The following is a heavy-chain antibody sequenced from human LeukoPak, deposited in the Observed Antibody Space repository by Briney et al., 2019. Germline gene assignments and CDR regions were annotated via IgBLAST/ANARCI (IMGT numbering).Heavy chain of an antibody. V-gene: IGHV4-59*01. Sequence: SETLSLTCTVSGDSLNSYYWSWIRQPPEEGLQWIGYIFYSGSSNYNASLRSRVAILVDTSKNQFSLKLTSVTAADTAVYYCAGRAARFFDYWGQGILVTVSS. CDR2: IFYSGSS. CDR3: AGRAARFFDY. J-gene: IGHJ4*02. D-gene: IGHD6-25*01. CDR1: GDSLNSYY.